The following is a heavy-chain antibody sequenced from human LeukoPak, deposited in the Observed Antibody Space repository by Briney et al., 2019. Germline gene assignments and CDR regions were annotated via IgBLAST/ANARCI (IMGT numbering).Heavy chain of an antibody. J-gene: IGHJ5*02. CDR1: GGTFSSYA. D-gene: IGHD3-10*01. Sequence: SVKVSCKASGGTFSSYAISWVRQAPGQGLEWMGRIIPILGIANYAQKFQGRVTITADKSTSTAYMELSSLRSEDTAVYYCAGGGSGSNTPSWFDPWGQGTLVTVSS. V-gene: IGHV1-69*04. CDR2: IIPILGIA. CDR3: AGGGSGSNTPSWFDP.